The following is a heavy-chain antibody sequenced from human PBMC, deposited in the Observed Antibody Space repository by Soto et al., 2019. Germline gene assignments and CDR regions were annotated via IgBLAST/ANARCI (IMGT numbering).Heavy chain of an antibody. J-gene: IGHJ4*01. CDR3: ARDLGYCSSTSCPTNEY. CDR2: IIPIFGNT. V-gene: IGHV1-18*01. CDR1: GGSFSSSA. Sequence: CTAFGGSFSSSAICWVGQPNGQGLEWMGGIIPIFGNTNYAQKLQGRVTMTTDTSTSTAYMELRSLRSDDTAVYYCARDLGYCSSTSCPTNEYWGTGTLVTVSS. D-gene: IGHD2-2*01.